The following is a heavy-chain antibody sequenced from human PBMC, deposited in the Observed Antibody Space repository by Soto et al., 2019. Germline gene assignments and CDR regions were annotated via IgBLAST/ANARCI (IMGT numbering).Heavy chain of an antibody. V-gene: IGHV4-34*01. CDR3: ARGMITFGGVRRYFDF. CDR2: VTHSGST. CDR1: GGSFSGYY. J-gene: IGHJ4*02. D-gene: IGHD3-16*01. Sequence: QVQLQQLGAGLLKPSETLALTCAVYGGSFSGYYWTWIRQPPGKGLEWIGEVTHSGSTNYNPSLKRRVTISIDTSKNQFSLNLTYVTAADTAVYYCARGMITFGGVRRYFDFWGQGALVTVSS.